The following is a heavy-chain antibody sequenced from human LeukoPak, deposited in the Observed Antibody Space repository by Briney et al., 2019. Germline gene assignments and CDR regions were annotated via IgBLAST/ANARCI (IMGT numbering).Heavy chain of an antibody. J-gene: IGHJ4*02. CDR2: VYYSGST. Sequence: SETLSLTCTVSGGSISSSSYYWAWIRQPPGKGLEWIGSVYYSGSTYYNPSLKSRVTTSVDTSKNQFSLKLTSMTGADTAVYYCARQKTYDLIRFDYWGQGTLVTVSS. CDR1: GGSISSSSYY. D-gene: IGHD5-12*01. V-gene: IGHV4-39*01. CDR3: ARQKTYDLIRFDY.